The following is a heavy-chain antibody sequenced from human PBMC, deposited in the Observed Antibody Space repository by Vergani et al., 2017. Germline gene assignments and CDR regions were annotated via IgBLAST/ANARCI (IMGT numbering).Heavy chain of an antibody. D-gene: IGHD3-10*01. V-gene: IGHV4-59*02. CDR1: GASVNSYY. CDR3: ASSQIYYGAGNPDD. CDR2: VSFREDT. J-gene: IGHJ1*01. Sequence: QVKLQESGPGLVKPSETLSLTCTVSGASVNSYYWSWIRQPPGKGLEWMEYVSFREDTLSDPSVKGRMTISLNTSSNQFPLYLTSVTAADTAFYYCASSQIYYGAGNPDDWGEETLVTVSS.